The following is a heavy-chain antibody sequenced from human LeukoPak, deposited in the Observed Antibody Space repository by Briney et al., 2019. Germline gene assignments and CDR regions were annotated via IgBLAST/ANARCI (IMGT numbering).Heavy chain of an antibody. CDR1: GAIFNTYA. CDR3: ARYSYYDSSGYPTDYYYGMDV. V-gene: IGHV1-69*13. Sequence: GASVKVSCKASGAIFNTYAISWVRQAPGQGLEWMGGIIPIFGTANYAQKFQGRVTITADESTSTAYMELSSLRSEDTAVYYCARYSYYDSSGYPTDYYYGMDVWGQGTTVTVSS. J-gene: IGHJ6*02. CDR2: IIPIFGTA. D-gene: IGHD3-22*01.